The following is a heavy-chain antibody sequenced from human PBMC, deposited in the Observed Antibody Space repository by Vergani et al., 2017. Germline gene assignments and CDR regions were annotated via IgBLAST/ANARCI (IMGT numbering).Heavy chain of an antibody. J-gene: IGHJ6*02. V-gene: IGHV3-74*03. CDR3: ARDRYYLGSGSYPYFYYYGLDV. CDR1: GFSFNSYW. D-gene: IGHD3-10*01. Sequence: DVHLAESGGGFFQPGGSLRLSCSASGFSFNSYWMHWVGKVPGKGLLWVSRIKSDGSITAYSDSVKGRFTISRDNAQNTLYLQMNSLRAEDTGVYYCARDRYYLGSGSYPYFYYYGLDVWGQGTAVTVSS. CDR2: IKSDGSIT.